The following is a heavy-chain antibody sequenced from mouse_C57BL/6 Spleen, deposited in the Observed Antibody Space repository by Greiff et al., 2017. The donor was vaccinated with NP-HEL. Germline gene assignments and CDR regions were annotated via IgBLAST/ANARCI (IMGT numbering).Heavy chain of an antibody. D-gene: IGHD2-2*01. Sequence: DVMLVESGGGLVKPGGSLKLSCAASGFTFSSYAMSWVRQTPEKRLEWVATISDGGSYTYYPDNVKGRFTISRDNAKNNLYLQMSHMKSEDTAMYYCAREGVTTRFDYWGQGTTLTVSS. CDR1: GFTFSSYA. CDR2: ISDGGSYT. CDR3: AREGVTTRFDY. J-gene: IGHJ2*01. V-gene: IGHV5-4*01.